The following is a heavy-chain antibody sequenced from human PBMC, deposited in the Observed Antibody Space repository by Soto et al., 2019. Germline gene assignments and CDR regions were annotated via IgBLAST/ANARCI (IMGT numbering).Heavy chain of an antibody. V-gene: IGHV1-2*04. J-gene: IGHJ6*01. CDR2: INPNSGGP. CDR3: ARDIVGPHHGGLGYHYYYGMDV. D-gene: IGHD1-26*01. Sequence: QVQLVQSGAEVKKPGASVKVSCKASGYTFTGYYMHWVRQAPGQGLGGMGWINPNSGGPTYAQKFQGWVTMTRDTSISPAYMELSRRRSDDPAVYYCARDIVGPHHGGLGYHYYYGMDVWGQGTTLTLSS. CDR1: GYTFTGYY.